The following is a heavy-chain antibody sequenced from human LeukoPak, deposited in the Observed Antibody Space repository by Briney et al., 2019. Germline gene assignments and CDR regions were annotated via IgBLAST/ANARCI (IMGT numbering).Heavy chain of an antibody. D-gene: IGHD3-22*01. CDR3: ARDLWGTSGYRFDY. V-gene: IGHV3-48*02. CDR1: GFNFSRYS. J-gene: IGHJ4*02. CDR2: ISSTSGTI. Sequence: PGGSLRLSCAASGFNFSRYSMNWVRQAPGQGLEWVSYISSTSGTIYYADSVKGRFTISRDNAKTSLFLQMDSLRDEDTAVYYCARDLWGTSGYRFDYWGQGTLVTVSS.